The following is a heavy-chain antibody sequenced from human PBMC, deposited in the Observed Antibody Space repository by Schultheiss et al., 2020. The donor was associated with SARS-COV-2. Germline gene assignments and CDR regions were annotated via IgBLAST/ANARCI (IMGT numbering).Heavy chain of an antibody. CDR3: ARVGLYEQQP. Sequence: ASVKVSCKASGYTFTGYYMHWVRQAPGQGLEWMGWISAYNGNTNYAQKLQGRVTMTTDTSTSTAYMELRSLRSDDTAVYYCARVGLYEQQPWGQGTLVTVSS. D-gene: IGHD6-13*01. J-gene: IGHJ5*02. CDR2: ISAYNGNT. CDR1: GYTFTGYY. V-gene: IGHV1-18*04.